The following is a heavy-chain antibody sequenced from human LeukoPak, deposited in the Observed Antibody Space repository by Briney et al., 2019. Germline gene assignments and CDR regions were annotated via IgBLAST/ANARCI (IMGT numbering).Heavy chain of an antibody. Sequence: GGTLRLSCAASGFTFSSYAMSWVRQAPGKGLEWVSAISGSGGSTYYADSVKGRFTISRDNSKNTLYLQMNSLRAEDTAVYYCAKEYAIYGVVMNAFHIWGQGTMVTVSS. J-gene: IGHJ3*02. CDR3: AKEYAIYGVVMNAFHI. V-gene: IGHV3-23*01. CDR2: ISGSGGST. CDR1: GFTFSSYA. D-gene: IGHD3-3*01.